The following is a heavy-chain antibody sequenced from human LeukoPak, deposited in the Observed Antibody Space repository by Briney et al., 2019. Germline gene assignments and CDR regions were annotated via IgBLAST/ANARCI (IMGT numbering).Heavy chain of an antibody. D-gene: IGHD1-26*01. J-gene: IGHJ4*02. Sequence: PSETLSLTCSVSGASISGCTYYWGWIPRPPGPELEWISSNYYTGSTYDNPSLKSRVTISVDTSKNQFSLKVSAVTAADTAVYYCARRGGSGRAFDYWGQGTLVTVSS. V-gene: IGHV4-39*01. CDR3: ARRGGSGRAFDY. CDR1: GASISGCTYY. CDR2: NYYTGST.